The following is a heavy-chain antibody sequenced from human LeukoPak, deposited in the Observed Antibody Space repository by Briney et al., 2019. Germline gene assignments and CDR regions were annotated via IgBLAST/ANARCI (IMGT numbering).Heavy chain of an antibody. CDR2: ISAYNGNT. CDR3: ARAGELLWFGELSPNFDY. D-gene: IGHD3-10*01. Sequence: ASVKVSCEASGYTFTSYGISWVRQAPGQGLEWMGWISAYNGNTNYAQKLQGRVTMTTDTSTSTAYMELRSLRSDDTAVYYCARAGELLWFGELSPNFDYWGQGTLVTVSS. CDR1: GYTFTSYG. V-gene: IGHV1-18*01. J-gene: IGHJ4*02.